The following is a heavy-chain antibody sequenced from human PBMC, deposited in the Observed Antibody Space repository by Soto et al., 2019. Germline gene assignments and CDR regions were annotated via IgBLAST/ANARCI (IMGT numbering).Heavy chain of an antibody. CDR1: GFTFSSTA. Sequence: GGSLRLCCAASGFTFSSTAMSWVRQAPGRGLEWVSGISGSGDSTYYADSVKGRFTISRDNSKNTLYLQMNSLRADDTAVYYCAKATRGGAATLIRDYWGQGTLVTVSS. J-gene: IGHJ4*02. D-gene: IGHD6-13*01. CDR3: AKATRGGAATLIRDY. CDR2: ISGSGDST. V-gene: IGHV3-23*01.